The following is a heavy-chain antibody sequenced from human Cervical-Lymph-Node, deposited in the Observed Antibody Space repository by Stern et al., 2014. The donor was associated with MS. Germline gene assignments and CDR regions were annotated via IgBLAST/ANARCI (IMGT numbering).Heavy chain of an antibody. CDR3: ARERSIHYPAFAP. CDR1: GGSFKSYA. Sequence: VQLVESGAEVKKPGSSVRVSCKASGGSFKSYAFNWLRQAPGQGLEWMGDIVPMFAKANYAQKFQGRVTVTADEATTTVYMELSFLTSEDTAVYYCARERSIHYPAFAPWGQGTLVTVSS. J-gene: IGHJ5*02. V-gene: IGHV1-69*01. CDR2: IVPMFAKA. D-gene: IGHD3-10*01.